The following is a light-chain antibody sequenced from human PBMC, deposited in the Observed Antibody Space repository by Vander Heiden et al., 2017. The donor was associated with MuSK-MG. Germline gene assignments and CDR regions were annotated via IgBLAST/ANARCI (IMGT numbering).Light chain of an antibody. Sequence: DIVLTQSPLSLSVTPGEPASISCRSDQSLLQSNGYNYLDWYLEKPGQSPEALVFWVSLRVNGGPARHSGSVEATDFTLNSSRGEDEDVGMYCDRHYRATPAFGQGTRLDIK. CDR1: QSLLQSNGYNY. J-gene: IGKJ1*01. CDR2: WVS. CDR3: RHYRATPA. V-gene: IGKV2-28*01.